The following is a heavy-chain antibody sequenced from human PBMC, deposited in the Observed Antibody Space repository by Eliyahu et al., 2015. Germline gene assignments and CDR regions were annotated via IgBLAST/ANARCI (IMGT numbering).Heavy chain of an antibody. J-gene: IGHJ4*02. V-gene: IGHV3-23*01. D-gene: IGHD2-15*01. CDR3: AKDSAGVAASDY. CDR2: ISGSGGFT. Sequence: EVQLLESGGGLVPPGGSLRLSCAASGFXFSXYALTWVRQAPGKGLEWVSAISGSGGFTYYADSVKGRFTISRDNSKNTLYLQMNSLRAEDTAVYYCAKDSAGVAASDYWGQGTLVTVSS. CDR1: GFXFSXYA.